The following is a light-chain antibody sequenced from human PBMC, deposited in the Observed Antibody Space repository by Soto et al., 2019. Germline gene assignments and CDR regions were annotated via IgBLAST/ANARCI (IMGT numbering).Light chain of an antibody. CDR3: QQLNNFPFT. Sequence: DIQLTQSPSFLSASVGDRVTITCRASQGIGSSLAWYQQKPGKAPKLLIYDASTLQSGVSSGLSGSGSGTEFTLTISSLQPEDFATYYCQQLNNFPFTFGPGTKVDI. J-gene: IGKJ3*01. CDR1: QGIGSS. V-gene: IGKV1-9*01. CDR2: DAS.